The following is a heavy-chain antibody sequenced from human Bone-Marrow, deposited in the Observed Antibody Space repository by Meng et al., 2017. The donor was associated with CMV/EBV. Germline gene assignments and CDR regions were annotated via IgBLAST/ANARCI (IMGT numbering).Heavy chain of an antibody. CDR1: EFTFGTYD. V-gene: IGHV3-23*01. D-gene: IGHD6-13*01. CDR3: AKVVSSWYHDC. Sequence: LSCAASEFTFGTYDMRWVRQAPGKGLEWVSSIGDGGESTYAESVKGRFTISRDISQNTLFLQMTSLRVEDTAIYYCAKVVSSWYHDCWGQGTLVTVSS. J-gene: IGHJ4*02. CDR2: IGDGGEST.